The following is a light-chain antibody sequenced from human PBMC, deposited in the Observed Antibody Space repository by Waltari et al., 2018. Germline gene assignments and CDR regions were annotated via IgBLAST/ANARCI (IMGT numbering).Light chain of an antibody. J-gene: IGLJ1*01. CDR2: DDS. V-gene: IGLV3-21*02. CDR1: NIGREG. Sequence: SYVLTQPPSVSVAPGQTARITCGGDNIGREGVEWYQQKPGQAPVLVVHDDSGRPSGLPQRFSGSNSVNTATLIISRVEAGDEADYYCQVWDSRSDQCVFGIGTKVTVL. CDR3: QVWDSRSDQCV.